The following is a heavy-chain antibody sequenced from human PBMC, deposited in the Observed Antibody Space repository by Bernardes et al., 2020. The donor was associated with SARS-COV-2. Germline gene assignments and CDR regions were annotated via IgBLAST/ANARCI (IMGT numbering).Heavy chain of an antibody. J-gene: IGHJ4*02. CDR1: GFTFSRYV. CDR2: ISYDGGEK. V-gene: IGHV3-30*03. Sequence: CLSLSCAASGFTFSRYVMHWVRQAPGKGLAWVAVISYDGGEKFYADSVKGRFTISRDNSKNTLYLQMNSLRAEDTAVYYCATTPQYEYTRVFDFWGQGTLVTVSS. CDR3: ATTPQYEYTRVFDF. D-gene: IGHD2-15*01.